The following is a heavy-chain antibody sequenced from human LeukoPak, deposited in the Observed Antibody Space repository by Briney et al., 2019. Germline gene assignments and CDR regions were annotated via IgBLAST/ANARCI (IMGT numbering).Heavy chain of an antibody. Sequence: SETLSLTCTVSGGSISSNNYYWGWIRQPPGKGLEWIGSIYYSGSTYYNPSLKSRVTISVDTSKNQFSLKLSSVTAADTAVYYCAGPREEGVSSNGGFDYWGQGTLVTVSS. D-gene: IGHD1-26*01. CDR3: AGPREEGVSSNGGFDY. CDR2: IYYSGST. J-gene: IGHJ4*02. CDR1: GGSISSNNYY. V-gene: IGHV4-39*01.